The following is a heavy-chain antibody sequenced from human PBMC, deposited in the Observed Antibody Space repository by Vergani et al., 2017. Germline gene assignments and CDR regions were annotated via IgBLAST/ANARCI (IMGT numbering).Heavy chain of an antibody. CDR3: ARWSGYPPAYYYYYYMDV. CDR1: GGSISSSSYY. V-gene: IGHV4-39*07. D-gene: IGHD3-3*01. J-gene: IGHJ6*03. Sequence: QLQLQESGPGLVKPSETLSLTCTVSGGSISSSSYYWGWIRQPPGKGLEWIGSIYYSGSTYYNPSLKSRVTISVDTSKNQFSLKLSSVTAADTAVYYCARWSGYPPAYYYYYYMDVWGKGTTVTVSS. CDR2: IYYSGST.